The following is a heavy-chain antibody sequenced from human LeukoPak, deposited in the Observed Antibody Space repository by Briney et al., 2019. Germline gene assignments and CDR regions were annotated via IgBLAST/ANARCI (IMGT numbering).Heavy chain of an antibody. V-gene: IGHV3-30*14. CDR2: ISYDGSNK. CDR3: ARTEYYDFWSGYKAQFDY. D-gene: IGHD3-3*01. J-gene: IGHJ4*02. CDR1: GFTFSSYA. Sequence: GRSLRLSCAASGFTFSSYAMHWVRQAPGKGLVWVAVISYDGSNKYYADSVKGRFTISRDNSKNTLYLQMGSLRAEDMAVYYCARTEYYDFWSGYKAQFDYWGQGTLVTVSS.